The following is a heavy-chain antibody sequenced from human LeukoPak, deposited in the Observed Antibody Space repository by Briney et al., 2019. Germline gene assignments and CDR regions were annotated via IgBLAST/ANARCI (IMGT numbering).Heavy chain of an antibody. D-gene: IGHD1-26*01. CDR2: IIPILGIA. CDR1: GGTFSSYA. Sequence: ASVKVSCKASGGTFSSYAISWVRQAPGQGLEWMGRIIPILGIANYAQKFQGRVTITADKSTSTAYMELSSLRSEDTVAYYCARDTSGSYSWGQGTLVTVSS. CDR3: ARDTSGSYS. J-gene: IGHJ4*02. V-gene: IGHV1-69*04.